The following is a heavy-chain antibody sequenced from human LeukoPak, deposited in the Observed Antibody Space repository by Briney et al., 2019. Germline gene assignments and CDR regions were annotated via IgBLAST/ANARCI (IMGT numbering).Heavy chain of an antibody. D-gene: IGHD1-26*01. J-gene: IGHJ4*02. CDR2: IFHSGNS. CDR3: ARLRRVGATPFDY. CDR1: GYSMSSGYY. Sequence: SETLSLTCTVSGYSMSSGYYWGWIRQPPGKGLQWIGSIFHSGNSYYNPSLKSRVTISVDTSKNQFSLKLSSVTAADTAMYYCARLRRVGATPFDYWGQGTLVTVSS. V-gene: IGHV4-38-2*02.